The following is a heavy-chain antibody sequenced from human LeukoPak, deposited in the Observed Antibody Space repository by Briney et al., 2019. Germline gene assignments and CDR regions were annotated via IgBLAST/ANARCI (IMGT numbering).Heavy chain of an antibody. CDR3: ARDYPLHGHNLLFPDY. CDR2: ISYDGSNK. CDR1: GFTFSSYA. D-gene: IGHD5-24*01. Sequence: GGSLRLSCAASGFTFSSYAMHWVRQAPGKGLEWVAVISYDGSNKYYADSVKGRFTISRDNSKNTLYLQMNSLRAEDTAVYYCARDYPLHGHNLLFPDYWGQGTLVTVSS. V-gene: IGHV3-30-3*01. J-gene: IGHJ4*02.